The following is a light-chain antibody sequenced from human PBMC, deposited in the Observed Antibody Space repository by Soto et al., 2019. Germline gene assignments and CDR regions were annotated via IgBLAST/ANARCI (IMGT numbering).Light chain of an antibody. CDR1: QDISNY. CDR2: DAS. Sequence: DIQMTQSPSSLSASVGDRVTITCQASQDISNYLNWYQQKPGKAPKLLIYDASNLETGVPSRFSGNGAGTDFTLTISSLQPEDIATYYCQQYDNLPLTFGGGTKVEIK. V-gene: IGKV1-33*01. J-gene: IGKJ4*01. CDR3: QQYDNLPLT.